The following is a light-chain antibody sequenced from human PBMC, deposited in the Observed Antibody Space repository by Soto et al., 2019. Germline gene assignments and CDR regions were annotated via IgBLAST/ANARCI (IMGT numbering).Light chain of an antibody. CDR2: GAS. J-gene: IGKJ1*01. CDR3: QQYNNWPRT. CDR1: QSVSSN. V-gene: IGKV3-15*01. Sequence: EIVMTQSPATLSVSPGESATLSCRASQSVSSNLAWYQQKPGQAPRLLIYGASTRATGIPDRCSGSGSGAEFTLTISSLQSEDLAVYYCQQYNNWPRTFGQGTKVEIK.